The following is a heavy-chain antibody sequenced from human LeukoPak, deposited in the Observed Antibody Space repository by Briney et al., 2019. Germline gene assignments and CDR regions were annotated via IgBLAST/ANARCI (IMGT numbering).Heavy chain of an antibody. V-gene: IGHV4-34*01. Sequence: PSETLSLTCAVYGGSFSGYYWSWIRQPPGKGLEWIGEINHSGSTNYNPSLKSRVTISVDTSKNQFSLKLSSVTAADTAVYYCARGNDTVATKPVRFDYWGQGTLVTVSS. J-gene: IGHJ4*02. CDR3: ARGNDTVATKPVRFDY. CDR1: GGSFSGYY. D-gene: IGHD5-12*01. CDR2: INHSGST.